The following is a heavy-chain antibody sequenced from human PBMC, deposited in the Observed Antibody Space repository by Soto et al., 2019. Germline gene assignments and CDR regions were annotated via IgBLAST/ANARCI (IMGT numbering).Heavy chain of an antibody. J-gene: IGHJ4*02. Sequence: ASVKVSCKASGGTFSSYAISWVRQAPGQGLEWMGGIIPIFGTANYAQKFQGRVTITADESTSTAYMELSSLRSEDTAVYYCARAPRAYDSSGSLDYWGQGTLVTVSS. CDR3: ARAPRAYDSSGSLDY. D-gene: IGHD3-22*01. V-gene: IGHV1-69*13. CDR1: GGTFSSYA. CDR2: IIPIFGTA.